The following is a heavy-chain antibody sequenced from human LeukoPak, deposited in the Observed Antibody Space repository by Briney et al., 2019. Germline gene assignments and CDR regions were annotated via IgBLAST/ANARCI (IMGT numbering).Heavy chain of an antibody. CDR2: IYYSGST. J-gene: IGHJ4*02. D-gene: IGHD5-18*01. CDR1: GGSISSYY. Sequence: SETLSLTCTVSGGSISSYYWSWIRQPPGKGLEWIGYIYYSGSTNYNPSLKSRVTISVDTSKNQFSLKLSSVTAADTAVYYCARLGYSYGPFDYWGQGTLVTVSS. V-gene: IGHV4-59*08. CDR3: ARLGYSYGPFDY.